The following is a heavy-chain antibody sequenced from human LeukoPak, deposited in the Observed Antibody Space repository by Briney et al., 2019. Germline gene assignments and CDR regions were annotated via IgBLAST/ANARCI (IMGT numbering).Heavy chain of an antibody. Sequence: PSETLSLTCAAYGGSFSGYYWSWIRQPPGKGLEWIGEINHSGSTNYNPSLKSRATISVDTSKNQFSLKLSSVTAADTAVYYCARVDFWSGYDFDYWGQGTLVTVSS. J-gene: IGHJ4*02. CDR2: INHSGST. CDR1: GGSFSGYY. V-gene: IGHV4-34*01. CDR3: ARVDFWSGYDFDY. D-gene: IGHD3-3*01.